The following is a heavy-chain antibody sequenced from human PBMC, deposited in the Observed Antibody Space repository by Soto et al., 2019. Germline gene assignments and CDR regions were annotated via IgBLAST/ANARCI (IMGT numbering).Heavy chain of an antibody. V-gene: IGHV3-7*01. CDR1: GFTFSINW. CDR3: ATSMGRGGNDY. Sequence: EVQLVESGGGLVQPGGSLRLSCAASGFTFSINWMSWVRQTPEKGLECVANIKQDGSKKYYVDSVKGRFSTSRENARNSLDLPMDSLRAEDTAVYYCATSMGRGGNDYWGLGTLVTVSS. D-gene: IGHD3-10*01. J-gene: IGHJ4*02. CDR2: IKQDGSKK.